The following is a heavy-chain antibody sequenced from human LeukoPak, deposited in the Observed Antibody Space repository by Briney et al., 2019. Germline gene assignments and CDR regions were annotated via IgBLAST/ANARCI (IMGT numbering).Heavy chain of an antibody. J-gene: IGHJ4*02. CDR1: GGTFSSYA. Sequence: ASVKVSCKASGGTFSSYAISWVRQAPGQGLEWMGWINPNSGGTNYAQKFQGRVTMTRDTSISTAYMELSRLRSDDTAVYYCARVRMATIYGDFDYWGQGTLVTVSS. CDR2: INPNSGGT. V-gene: IGHV1-2*02. CDR3: ARVRMATIYGDFDY. D-gene: IGHD5-24*01.